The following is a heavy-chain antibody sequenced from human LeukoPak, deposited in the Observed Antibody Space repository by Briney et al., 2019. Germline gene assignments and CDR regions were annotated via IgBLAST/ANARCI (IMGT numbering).Heavy chain of an antibody. V-gene: IGHV3-7*03. CDR3: ANWDSSGWSYYFDY. Sequence: GGSLRLSCAAYGFTFSSYEMNWVRQAPGKGPEWVANIKQDSGEIYYVDSVKGRFTISRDNAKNSLYLQMNSLRAEDTAVYYCANWDSSGWSYYFDYWGQGTLVTVSS. CDR2: IKQDSGEI. CDR1: GFTFSSYE. D-gene: IGHD6-19*01. J-gene: IGHJ4*02.